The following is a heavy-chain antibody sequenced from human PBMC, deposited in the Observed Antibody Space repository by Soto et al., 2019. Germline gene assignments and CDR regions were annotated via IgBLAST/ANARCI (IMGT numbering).Heavy chain of an antibody. CDR3: AKGVTYYYDSSGYSSYFDY. Sequence: GGSLRLSCAASGFTFSSYGMHWVRQAPGKGLEWVAVISYDGSNKYYADSVKGRFTISRDNSKNTLYLQMNSLRAEDTAVYYCAKGVTYYYDSSGYSSYFDYWGQGTLVTVSS. CDR2: ISYDGSNK. D-gene: IGHD3-22*01. J-gene: IGHJ4*02. V-gene: IGHV3-30*18. CDR1: GFTFSSYG.